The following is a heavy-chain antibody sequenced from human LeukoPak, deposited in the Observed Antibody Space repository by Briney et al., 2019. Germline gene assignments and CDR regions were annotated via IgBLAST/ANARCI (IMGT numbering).Heavy chain of an antibody. CDR2: IKSKTDGGTT. CDR1: GFTFSNAW. CDR3: TTAESELLWFGELLYFDY. J-gene: IGHJ4*02. V-gene: IGHV3-15*01. Sequence: GGSLRLSCAASGFTFSNAWMSWVRQAPGKGLEWVGRIKSKTDGGTTDYAAPVKGRFTISRDDSKNTLYLQMNSLKTEDTAVYYGTTAESELLWFGELLYFDYWGQATLVTVSS. D-gene: IGHD3-10*01.